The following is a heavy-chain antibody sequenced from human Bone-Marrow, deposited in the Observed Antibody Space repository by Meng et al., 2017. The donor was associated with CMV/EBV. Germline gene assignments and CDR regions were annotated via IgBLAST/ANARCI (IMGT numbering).Heavy chain of an antibody. V-gene: IGHV3-30*02. D-gene: IGHD2-2*02. CDR3: AKEGCSSTTCYTYDNWLDP. CDR1: GFTFSSYG. CDR2: IRYDGSNK. Sequence: GESLKISCAASGFTFSSYGMHWVRQAPGKGLEWVAFIRYDGSNKYYADSVKGRFTISRDNSKSTLYLQMSSLRAEDAAVYSCAKEGCSSTTCYTYDNWLDPWGQGTLVTVSS. J-gene: IGHJ5*02.